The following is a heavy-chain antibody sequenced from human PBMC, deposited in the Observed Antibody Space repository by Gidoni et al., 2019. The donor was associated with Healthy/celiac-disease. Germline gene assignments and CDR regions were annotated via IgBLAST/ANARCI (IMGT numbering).Heavy chain of an antibody. CDR3: ARDFSYYGGNSAMVY. D-gene: IGHD4-17*01. Sequence: EVQLVESGGGLVKPGGSLRLSCAASGFTFSSYSMNWVRQAPGKGLECVSSISSSSSYIYYADSVKGRFTISRDNAKNSLYLQMNSLRAEDTAVYYCARDFSYYGGNSAMVYWGQGTLVTVSS. J-gene: IGHJ4*02. CDR2: ISSSSSYI. CDR1: GFTFSSYS. V-gene: IGHV3-21*01.